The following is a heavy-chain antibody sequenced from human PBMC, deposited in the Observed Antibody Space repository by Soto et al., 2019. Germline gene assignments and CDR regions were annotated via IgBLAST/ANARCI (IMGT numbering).Heavy chain of an antibody. D-gene: IGHD3-22*01. J-gene: IGHJ4*02. CDR1: GFTFSSYA. CDR2: ISVSGGST. V-gene: IGHV3-23*01. Sequence: PGGSLRLSCAASGFTFSSYAISWVRQAPGKGLEWVSAISVSGGSTYYADSVKGRFTISRDNSKNTLYLQMNSLRAEDTAVYYCAKAKHYYDSSGYYFDYWGQGTLVTVSS. CDR3: AKAKHYYDSSGYYFDY.